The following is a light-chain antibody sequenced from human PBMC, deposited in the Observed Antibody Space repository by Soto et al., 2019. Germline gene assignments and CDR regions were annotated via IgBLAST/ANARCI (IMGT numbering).Light chain of an antibody. CDR1: QSVSSSY. CDR3: QQYGISPT. V-gene: IGKV3-20*01. J-gene: IGKJ1*01. CDR2: DVS. Sequence: DIVLTQSPGNLSLSPGERATLSCRSSQSVSSSYLAWYQQKPDQAPRLVIYDVSGRATGIPDRFSGSGSGTDFTLTISRLEPEDSAVYYCQQYGISPTFGQGTKVEIK.